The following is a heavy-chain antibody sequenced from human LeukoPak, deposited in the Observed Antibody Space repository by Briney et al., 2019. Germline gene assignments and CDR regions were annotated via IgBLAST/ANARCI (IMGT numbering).Heavy chain of an antibody. CDR1: GDIVNNYW. CDR3: VSHPAH. V-gene: IGHV3-7*01. Sequence: GGSLRLSCAASGDIVNNYWMNWVRQAPGKGPEWVANINQDGNEKNYVGSVKGRFTISRDNAKNSLYLQMNSLRPEDTAVYYCVSHPAHWGQGILVTVSS. CDR2: INQDGNEK. J-gene: IGHJ4*02.